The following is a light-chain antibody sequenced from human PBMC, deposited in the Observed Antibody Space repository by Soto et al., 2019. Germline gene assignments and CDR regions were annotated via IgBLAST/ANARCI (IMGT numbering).Light chain of an antibody. V-gene: IGKV1-33*01. J-gene: IGKJ5*01. CDR3: QHYDNFPIT. Sequence: DIQMTQSPSSLSASVLDIVTITCQESQDITNYLNWYQQKPGKAPKLLIYDASNLETGVPSRFSGSGSGTDFTFTISNLQPEDIATYYCQHYDNFPITFGQGTRLEIK. CDR2: DAS. CDR1: QDITNY.